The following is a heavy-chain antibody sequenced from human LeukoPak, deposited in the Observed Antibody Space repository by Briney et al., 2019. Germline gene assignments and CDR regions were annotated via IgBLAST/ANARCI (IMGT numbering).Heavy chain of an antibody. CDR1: GGSISSYY. J-gene: IGHJ4*02. V-gene: IGHV4-59*12. CDR2: IYYSGST. CDR3: ARLAYSNYADY. Sequence: SETLSLTCTVSGGSISSYYWSWIRQPPGKGLEWIGYIYYSGSTNYNPSLKSRVTISVDTSKNQFSLKLSSVTAADTAVYYCARLAYSNYADYWGQGTLVTVSS. D-gene: IGHD4-11*01.